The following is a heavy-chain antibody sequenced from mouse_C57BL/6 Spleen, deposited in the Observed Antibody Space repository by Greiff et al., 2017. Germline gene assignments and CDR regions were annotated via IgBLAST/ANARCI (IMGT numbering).Heavy chain of an antibody. CDR2: INPSSGYT. D-gene: IGHD1-1*01. V-gene: IGHV1-4*01. CDR3: ARTYYEYAMDY. J-gene: IGHJ4*01. Sequence: VKLMESGAELARPGASVKMSCKASGYTFTSYTMHWVKQRPGQGLEWIGYINPSSGYTKYNQKFKDKATLTANKASSTAYMQLSSLTSEDSAVYYCARTYYEYAMDYWGQGTSVTVSS. CDR1: GYTFTSYT.